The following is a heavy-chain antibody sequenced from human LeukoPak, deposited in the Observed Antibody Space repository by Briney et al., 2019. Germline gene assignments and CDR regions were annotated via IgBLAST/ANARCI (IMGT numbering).Heavy chain of an antibody. CDR1: GFTLSSYN. V-gene: IGHV3-30*03. CDR3: ARRKVVQLWFWGPWEPRYYFDY. J-gene: IGHJ4*02. D-gene: IGHD5-18*01. CDR2: ISYDGSNK. Sequence: PGGSLRLSCAASGFTLSSYNMNWVRPALGKGLEWVAVISYDGSNKYYADSVKGRFTISRDNSKNTLYLQMNSVRAEDTAVYYCARRKVVQLWFWGPWEPRYYFDYWGQGTLVTVSS.